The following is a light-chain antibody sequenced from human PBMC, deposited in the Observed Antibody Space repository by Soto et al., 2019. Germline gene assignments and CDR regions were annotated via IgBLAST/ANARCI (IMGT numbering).Light chain of an antibody. V-gene: IGKV3-11*01. CDR3: QQRKNWPPLT. J-gene: IGKJ4*01. CDR2: DAS. CDR1: QGVSSY. Sequence: EIVLTQSPATLSLSPGERATLSCRASQGVSSYLAWYQQKPGQAPRRLIYDASNRATGIPARFSGSGSGTDFTLTISSLEPEDFAVYYCQQRKNWPPLTFGGGTKVEIK.